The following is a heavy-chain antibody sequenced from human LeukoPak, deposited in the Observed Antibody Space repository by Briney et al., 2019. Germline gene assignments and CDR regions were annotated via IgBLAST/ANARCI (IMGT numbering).Heavy chain of an antibody. J-gene: IGHJ4*02. CDR2: ISYDGSNK. Sequence: GGSLRLSCAASGFTVSSNYMSWVRQAPGKGLEWVAVISYDGSNKYYADSVKGRFTISRDNSKNTLYLQMNSLRAEDTAVYYCARAEDYWGQGTLVTVSS. V-gene: IGHV3-30-3*01. CDR1: GFTVSSNY. CDR3: ARAEDY.